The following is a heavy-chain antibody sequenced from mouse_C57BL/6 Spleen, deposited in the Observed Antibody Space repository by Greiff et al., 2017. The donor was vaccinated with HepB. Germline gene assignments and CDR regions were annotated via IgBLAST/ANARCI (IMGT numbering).Heavy chain of an antibody. CDR1: GYTFTSYW. D-gene: IGHD1-1*01. Sequence: QVQLQQPGAELVKPGASVKMSCKASGYTFTSYWITWVKQGPGQGLEWIGDIYPGSGSTNYNEKFKSKATLTVDTSSSTAYMQLSSLTSEDSAVYYCASGTTVHGAMDYWGQGTSVTVSS. CDR3: ASGTTVHGAMDY. V-gene: IGHV1-55*01. J-gene: IGHJ4*01. CDR2: IYPGSGST.